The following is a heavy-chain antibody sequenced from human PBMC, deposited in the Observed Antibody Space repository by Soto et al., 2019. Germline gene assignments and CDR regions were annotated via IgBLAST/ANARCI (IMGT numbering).Heavy chain of an antibody. CDR1: GFTFSSYS. D-gene: IGHD6-13*01. CDR3: ARPLGAAAEYYYYGMDV. V-gene: IGHV3-48*02. J-gene: IGHJ6*02. Sequence: EVQLVESGGGLVQPGGSLRLSCAASGFTFSSYSMNWVRQAPGKGLEWVSYISSSSSTIYYADSVKGRFTISRDNAKNSLYLQMNSLRDEDTAVYYCARPLGAAAEYYYYGMDVWGQGTTVTVSS. CDR2: ISSSSSTI.